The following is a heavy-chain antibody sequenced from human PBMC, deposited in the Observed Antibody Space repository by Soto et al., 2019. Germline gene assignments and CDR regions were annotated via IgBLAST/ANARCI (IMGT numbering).Heavy chain of an antibody. V-gene: IGHV3-23*01. J-gene: IGHJ1*01. D-gene: IGHD3-22*01. CDR3: AKAPGSGYYYRYFQH. Sequence: GGSLRLSCAASGFTFSSYAMSWFRQAPGKGLEWVSAISGSCGSTYYADSVKGPFTISRDNSKNTLYLQMNSLRAEDTAVYYCAKAPGSGYYYRYFQHWGPGTLVTVSS. CDR1: GFTFSSYA. CDR2: ISGSCGST.